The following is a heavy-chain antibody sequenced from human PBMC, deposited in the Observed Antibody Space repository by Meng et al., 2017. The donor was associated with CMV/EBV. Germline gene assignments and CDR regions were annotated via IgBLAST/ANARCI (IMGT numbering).Heavy chain of an antibody. CDR3: ARDDYDFWSGYYYGYYYYSGMDV. Sequence: ASVKVSCKASGYTFTSYYMHWVRQAPGQGLEWMGIINPSGGSTSYAQKFQGRVTMTRDTSTSTVYMELSSLRSEDTAVYYCARDDYDFWSGYYYGYYYYSGMDVWGQGTTVTVSS. CDR1: GYTFTSYY. V-gene: IGHV1-46*01. J-gene: IGHJ6*02. CDR2: INPSGGST. D-gene: IGHD3-3*01.